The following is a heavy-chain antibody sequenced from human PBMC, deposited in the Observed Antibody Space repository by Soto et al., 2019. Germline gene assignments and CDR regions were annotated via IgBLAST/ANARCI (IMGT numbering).Heavy chain of an antibody. D-gene: IGHD3-16*01. CDR1: GYTFNSYW. J-gene: IGHJ2*01. CDR2: IYPGDSDA. V-gene: IGHV5-51*01. Sequence: GESLKISCKGSGYTFNSYWIGWVRQMPGKGLEWMGIIYPGDSDARYSPSFQGQVTISVDKSISTAYLQWSSLKASDTAVYYCTRVPRRGDWDLYFDLWGRGTLVTVSS. CDR3: TRVPRRGDWDLYFDL.